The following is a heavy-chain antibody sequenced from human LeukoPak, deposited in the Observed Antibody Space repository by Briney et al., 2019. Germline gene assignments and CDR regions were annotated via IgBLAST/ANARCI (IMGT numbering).Heavy chain of an antibody. CDR3: ARHISDYGGSPHRAFDI. CDR2: IYYSGNT. D-gene: IGHD4-23*01. V-gene: IGHV4-59*08. Sequence: PSETLSLSCTVSGGSISSYYWSWVRQPPGKGLEWIGYIYYSGNTNYNPSLKSRVTISVDTSNNQFSLKLSSVTAADTAVYFCARHISDYGGSPHRAFDIWGQGTMVTVSS. CDR1: GGSISSYY. J-gene: IGHJ3*02.